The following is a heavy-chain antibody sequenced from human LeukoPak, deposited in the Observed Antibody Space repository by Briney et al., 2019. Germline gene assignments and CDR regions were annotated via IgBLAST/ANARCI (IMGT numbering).Heavy chain of an antibody. V-gene: IGHV3-30*02. D-gene: IGHD4-23*01. J-gene: IGHJ4*02. CDR2: IRNDGSNK. Sequence: GGSLRLSCAASGFIFSSYGMHWVRQAPGKGLEWVAFIRNDGSNKYYADSVKGRFTISRDNSKNTLYLQMNSLRAEDTAVYYCAKLLSNSGRFLYWGQGPLVTVSS. CDR3: AKLLSNSGRFLY. CDR1: GFIFSSYG.